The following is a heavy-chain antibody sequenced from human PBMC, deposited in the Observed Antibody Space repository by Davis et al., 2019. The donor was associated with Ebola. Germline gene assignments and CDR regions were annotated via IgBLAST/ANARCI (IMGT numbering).Heavy chain of an antibody. V-gene: IGHV3-48*04. CDR2: ISSSGSTI. D-gene: IGHD2-21*01. CDR1: GFTFSSYS. CDR3: AREGALNCGGDCYPDY. J-gene: IGHJ4*02. Sequence: PGGSLRLSCAVSGFTFSSYSMNWVRQAPGQGLEWVSYISSSGSTIYYADSVKGRFTISRDNAKNSLYLQMNSLRAEDTAVYYCAREGALNCGGDCYPDYWGQGTLVTVSS.